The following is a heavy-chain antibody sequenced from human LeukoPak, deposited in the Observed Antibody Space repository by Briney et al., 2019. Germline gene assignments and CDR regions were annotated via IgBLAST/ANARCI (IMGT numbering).Heavy chain of an antibody. CDR2: IHYSGST. Sequence: SETLSLTCTVSGGSISSYYWSWIRQPPGKGLEWIGYIHYSGSTNYNPSLKSRVTLSVDTSKNQFSLKLSSVTAADTAVYYCARPYSSSWYDTFDIWGQGTMVTVSS. D-gene: IGHD6-13*01. CDR3: ARPYSSSWYDTFDI. J-gene: IGHJ3*02. V-gene: IGHV4-59*08. CDR1: GGSISSYY.